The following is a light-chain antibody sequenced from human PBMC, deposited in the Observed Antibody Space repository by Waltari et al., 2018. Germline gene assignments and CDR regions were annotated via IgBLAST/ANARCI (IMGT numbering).Light chain of an antibody. V-gene: IGKV1-39*01. CDR3: QQSFGTSYS. Sequence: DNQMTQPPSPLSASVGDSVTMACRAIQNINIYLNWYQQKPGRAHSLLSSAASTLQSGVPSRFTGSGSGTDFTLTISSLQPEDFATYYCQQSFGTSYSFGQGTRLEIK. J-gene: IGKJ2*03. CDR2: AAS. CDR1: QNINIY.